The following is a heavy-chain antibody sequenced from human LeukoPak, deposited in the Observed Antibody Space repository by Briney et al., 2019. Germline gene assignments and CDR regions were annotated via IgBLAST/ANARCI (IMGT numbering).Heavy chain of an antibody. CDR2: IYYSGST. CDR3: ARTYGDYDDAFDV. D-gene: IGHD4-17*01. J-gene: IGHJ3*01. CDR1: GGSISSSTYY. Sequence: PSETLSLTCTVSGGSISSSTYYWGWIRQPPGKRLEWIGSIYYSGSTYNNPSLKSRVTIFVDTSKNQFSLKLSSVTATDTAVYYCARTYGDYDDAFDVWGQGTMVTVSS. V-gene: IGHV4-39*01.